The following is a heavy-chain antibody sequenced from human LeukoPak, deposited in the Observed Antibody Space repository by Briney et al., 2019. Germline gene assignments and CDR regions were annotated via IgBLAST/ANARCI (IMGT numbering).Heavy chain of an antibody. V-gene: IGHV3-15*01. Sequence: GGSLRLSCAASGFTFSNAWMSWVRQAPGKGLEWVGRIKSKTDGGATDYAAPVKGRFTISRDDSKNTLYLQMNSLKTEDTAVYYCTTYDFWSGYYMGPWYYYYYMDVWGKGTTATVSS. J-gene: IGHJ6*03. D-gene: IGHD3-3*01. CDR1: GFTFSNAW. CDR2: IKSKTDGGAT. CDR3: TTYDFWSGYYMGPWYYYYYMDV.